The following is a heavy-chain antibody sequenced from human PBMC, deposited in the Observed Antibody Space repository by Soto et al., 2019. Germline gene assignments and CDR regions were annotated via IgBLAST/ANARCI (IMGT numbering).Heavy chain of an antibody. V-gene: IGHV4-59*01. D-gene: IGHD2-21*02. Sequence: QVQLQESGPGLVKPSETLSLTCTVSGGTISRYYWSWIRQPPGKGLEWIGYMYNTGSTVYNPSFKSRVTISVDTSKNQFSLKLTSVTAAETAVYYCARDLWGYCGTDCYPLDVWGQGTTVTVSS. CDR2: MYNTGST. CDR3: ARDLWGYCGTDCYPLDV. CDR1: GGTISRYY. J-gene: IGHJ6*02.